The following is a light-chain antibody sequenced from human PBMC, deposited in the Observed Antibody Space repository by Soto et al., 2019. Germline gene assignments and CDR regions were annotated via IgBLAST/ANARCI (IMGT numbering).Light chain of an antibody. CDR3: QQSYSTPRT. J-gene: IGKJ1*01. CDR2: ASS. CDR1: YNIRNS. V-gene: IGKV1-39*01. Sequence: DIQMTQSPSSLSASVGDRVTITCRANYNIRNSLIWYQQKPREAPKLLIYASSSLESGVPSRFSGSASGTDFTLTINSLQHEDFETYYCQQSYSTPRTLGQGTKVDIK.